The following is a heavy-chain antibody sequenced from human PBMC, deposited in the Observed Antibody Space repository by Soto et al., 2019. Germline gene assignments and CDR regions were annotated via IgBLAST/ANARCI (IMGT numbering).Heavy chain of an antibody. D-gene: IGHD3-3*01. J-gene: IGHJ5*02. CDR1: GFTFSSYS. CDR2: ISSSSSTI. Sequence: GGSLRLSCAASGFTFSSYSMNWVRQAPGKGLEWVSYISSSSSTIYYADSVKGRFTISRDNAKNSLYLQMNSLRDEDTAVYYCARELRLLQRLSLNWFDPCGQGPLVTVS. V-gene: IGHV3-48*02. CDR3: ARELRLLQRLSLNWFDP.